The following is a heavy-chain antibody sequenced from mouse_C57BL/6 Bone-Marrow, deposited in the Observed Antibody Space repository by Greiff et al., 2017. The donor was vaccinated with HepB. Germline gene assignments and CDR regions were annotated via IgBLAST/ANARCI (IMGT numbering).Heavy chain of an antibody. Sequence: EVQLQQSGPELVKPGASVKIPCKASGYTFTDYNMDWVKQSHGKSLEWIGDINPNNGGTIYNQKFKGKATLTVDKSSSTAYMELRSLTSEDTAVYYCARSTYYGYDEGYYFDYWGQGTTLTVSS. CDR1: GYTFTDYN. CDR2: INPNNGGT. CDR3: ARSTYYGYDEGYYFDY. V-gene: IGHV1-18*01. J-gene: IGHJ2*01. D-gene: IGHD2-9*01.